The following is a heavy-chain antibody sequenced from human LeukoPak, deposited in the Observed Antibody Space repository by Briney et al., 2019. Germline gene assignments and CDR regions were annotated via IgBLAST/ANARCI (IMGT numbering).Heavy chain of an antibody. Sequence: SETLSLTCAVYGGSFSGYYWSWIRQPPGKGLEWIGEINHSGSTNYNPSLKSRVTISVDTSKNQFSLKLSSVTAADTAVYYCASRIYAVAGTGNWFDPWGQGALVTVSS. V-gene: IGHV4-34*01. CDR1: GGSFSGYY. D-gene: IGHD6-13*01. J-gene: IGHJ5*02. CDR3: ASRIYAVAGTGNWFDP. CDR2: INHSGST.